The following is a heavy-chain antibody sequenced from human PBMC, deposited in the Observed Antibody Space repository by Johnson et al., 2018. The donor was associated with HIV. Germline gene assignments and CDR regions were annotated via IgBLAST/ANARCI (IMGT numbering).Heavy chain of an antibody. Sequence: QEKLVESGGGVVQPGRSLRLSCAASGFAFSSYALHWVRQAPGKGLEWLAVISYDGSNKYYADSVKGRITISRDNSKNTLYLQMNSLRAEDTAVYYCARDIVGAPDAFDIWGQGTMVTVSS. CDR1: GFAFSSYA. V-gene: IGHV3-30*04. CDR3: ARDIVGAPDAFDI. J-gene: IGHJ3*02. CDR2: ISYDGSNK. D-gene: IGHD1-26*01.